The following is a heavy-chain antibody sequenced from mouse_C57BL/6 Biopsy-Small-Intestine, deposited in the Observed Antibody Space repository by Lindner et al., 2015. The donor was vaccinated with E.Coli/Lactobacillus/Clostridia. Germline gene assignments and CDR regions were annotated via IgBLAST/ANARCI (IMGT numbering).Heavy chain of an antibody. CDR1: GYTFTRHG. D-gene: IGHD1-1*01. V-gene: IGHV1-4*01. CDR3: ARGQDLSCPECVDFGY. J-gene: IGHJ4*01. Sequence: SVKVSCKASGYTFTRHGISWLRQAPGQGLEWMGWINPYTGNTNYAQRLQGRVTVTTDTSTTTAYMEVRGLRSDDTAVYYCARGQDLSCPECVDFGYWGQGTLVTVSS. CDR2: INPYTGNT.